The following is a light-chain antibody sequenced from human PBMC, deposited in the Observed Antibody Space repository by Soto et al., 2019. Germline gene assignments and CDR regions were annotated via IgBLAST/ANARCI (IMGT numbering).Light chain of an antibody. CDR2: DAS. Sequence: KETLSCRASQTVRNNYSAWYQQKPGQAPRLLIYDASSRATGIPDRFSGGGSGTDFTLTISSLQAEDVTLYCCQEFSCYPITFGEGTKVDIK. J-gene: IGKJ4*01. CDR3: QEFSCYPIT. V-gene: IGKV3-20*01. CDR1: QTVRNNY.